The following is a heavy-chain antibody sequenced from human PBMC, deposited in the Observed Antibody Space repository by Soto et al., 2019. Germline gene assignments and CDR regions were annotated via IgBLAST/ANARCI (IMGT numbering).Heavy chain of an antibody. CDR1: GGTFSSSA. V-gene: IGHV1-69*12. CDR2: IIPLFRTP. Sequence: QVQLVQSGAEMKEPGSSVKVSCKTSGGTFSSSAISWLRQAPGQGLEWMGGIIPLFRTPDYAQKFQGRVTIAADESTSTAYMELSSPRPEDTAVYYCARGGDRRQWGANYGSARDVWGQGTTIAVSS. J-gene: IGHJ6*02. CDR3: ARGGDRRQWGANYGSARDV. D-gene: IGHD1-7*01.